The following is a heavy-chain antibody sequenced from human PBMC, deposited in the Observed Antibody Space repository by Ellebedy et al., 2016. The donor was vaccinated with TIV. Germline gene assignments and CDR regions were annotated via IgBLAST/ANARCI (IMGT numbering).Heavy chain of an antibody. CDR1: GGTFSSYA. D-gene: IGHD4-23*01. J-gene: IGHJ5*02. V-gene: IGHV1-69*13. CDR2: IIPIFGTA. Sequence: SVKVSCXASGGTFSSYAISWVRQAPGQGLEWMGGIIPIFGTANYAQKFQGRVTITADESTSTAYMELSSLRSEDTAVYYCASLGGILATVVTPNWFNPWGQGTLVTVSS. CDR3: ASLGGILATVVTPNWFNP.